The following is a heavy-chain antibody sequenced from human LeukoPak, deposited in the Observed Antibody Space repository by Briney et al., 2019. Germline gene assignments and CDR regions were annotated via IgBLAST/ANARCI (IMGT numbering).Heavy chain of an antibody. J-gene: IGHJ4*02. CDR2: IYYSGST. D-gene: IGHD4-17*01. CDR3: ARGTGDYDFDY. V-gene: IGHV4-59*01. CDR1: GGSISSYY. Sequence: SETLSLTCTVSGGSISSYYWSWIRQPPGKGLEWIGYIYYSGSTNYNPSLKSRVTISVDTSKNQFSLKLSSVTAADTAVYYCARGTGDYDFDYWGQGTLVTVSS.